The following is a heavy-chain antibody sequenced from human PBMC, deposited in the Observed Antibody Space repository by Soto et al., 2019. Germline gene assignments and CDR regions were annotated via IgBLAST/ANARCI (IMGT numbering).Heavy chain of an antibody. Sequence: QVQLVQSGAEVKTPGSSLKVSCKVSGSRFSNYVISWVRQAPGHGLEWLGRIIPIFNSTKYAQSFQGRVPISADKSTSTASLELSSVRSDETAVYYCAREGRGKKAGYNGLVSLGYWGQGTLVTVSS. CDR3: AREGRGKKAGYNGLVSLGY. V-gene: IGHV1-69*06. CDR2: IIPIFNST. D-gene: IGHD2-2*02. CDR1: GSRFSNYV. J-gene: IGHJ4*02.